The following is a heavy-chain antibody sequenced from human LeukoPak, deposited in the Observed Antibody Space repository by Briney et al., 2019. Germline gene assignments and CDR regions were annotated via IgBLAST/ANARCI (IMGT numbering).Heavy chain of an antibody. D-gene: IGHD3-22*01. V-gene: IGHV6-1*01. J-gene: IGHJ4*02. CDR1: GDSVSSNSAA. CDR3: ARDGSASYYYDSSGYYPFDY. Sequence: SQTLSLTCAISGDSVSSNSAAWNWIRQSPSRGLEWLGRTYHRSKWYNDYAVSVKSRITINPDTSKNQFSLQLNSVTAADTAVYYCARDGSASYYYDSSGYYPFDYWGQGTLVTVSS. CDR2: TYHRSKWYN.